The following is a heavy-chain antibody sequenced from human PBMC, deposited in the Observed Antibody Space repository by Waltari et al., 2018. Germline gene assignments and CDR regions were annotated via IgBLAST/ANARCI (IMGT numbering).Heavy chain of an antibody. CDR2: INHSGST. J-gene: IGHJ4*02. CDR1: GGSFGGYY. D-gene: IGHD6-19*01. CDR3: ARQFSSGWYSEY. Sequence: QVQLQQWGAGLLKPSETLSLTCAVYGGSFGGYYWRWIRQSPGKGLEWIGEINHSGSTNYNPSLKSRVTISVDTSKNQFSLKVSSVTAADTAVYYCARQFSSGWYSEYWGQGTLVTVSS. V-gene: IGHV4-34*01.